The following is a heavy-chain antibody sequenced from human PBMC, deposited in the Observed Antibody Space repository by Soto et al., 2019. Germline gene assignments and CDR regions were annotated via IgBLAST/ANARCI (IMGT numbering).Heavy chain of an antibody. V-gene: IGHV1-18*01. Sequence: QVQLVQSGAEVKKPRASVKVSCKASGYTFTSYGISWVQQAPGQGLEWMGWISAYNGNTNYAQKLQGRVTMTTDTSTSTAYMELRSLRSDDTAVYYCARPRRGSSSGNYFDYWGQGTLVTVSS. CDR1: GYTFTSYG. D-gene: IGHD6-6*01. CDR3: ARPRRGSSSGNYFDY. J-gene: IGHJ4*02. CDR2: ISAYNGNT.